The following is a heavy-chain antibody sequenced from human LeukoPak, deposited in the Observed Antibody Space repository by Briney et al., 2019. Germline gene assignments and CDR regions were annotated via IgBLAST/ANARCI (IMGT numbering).Heavy chain of an antibody. D-gene: IGHD6-13*01. Sequence: PSETLSLTCAVYGGSFSGYYWSWIRQPPGKGLEWIGEINHSGSTNYNPSLKSRVTISVDTSKNQFSLRLNSVTAADTAVYYCARDSSSWNNFDYWGQGTLVNVSS. J-gene: IGHJ4*02. CDR1: GGSFSGYY. V-gene: IGHV4-34*01. CDR3: ARDSSSWNNFDY. CDR2: INHSGST.